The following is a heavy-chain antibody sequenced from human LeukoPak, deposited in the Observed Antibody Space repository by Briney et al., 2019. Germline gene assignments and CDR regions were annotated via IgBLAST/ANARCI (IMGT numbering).Heavy chain of an antibody. CDR3: ARFTPRLTREEFDY. J-gene: IGHJ4*02. V-gene: IGHV1-18*01. CDR2: ISAYNGNT. CDR1: SYTFTNYD. D-gene: IGHD2-2*01. Sequence: PLASVKVSCKASSYTFTNYDINWVRQAPGQGLEWMGWISAYNGNTRYAQKFQGRVTMTTDTSTSTAYMELRSLRSDDTAVYYCARFTPRLTREEFDYWGQGTLVTVSS.